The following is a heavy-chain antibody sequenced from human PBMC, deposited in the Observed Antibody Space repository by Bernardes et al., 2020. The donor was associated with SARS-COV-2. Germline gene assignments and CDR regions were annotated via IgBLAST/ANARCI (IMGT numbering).Heavy chain of an antibody. V-gene: IGHV3-53*04. Sequence: GGSLRLSCAASGFTVSSNYMSWVRQAPGKGLEWVSVIYSGGSTYYADSVKGRFTISRHNSKNTLYLQMNSLRAEDTAVYYCASQNLELLRYYYGMDVWGQGTTVTVSS. CDR1: GFTVSSNY. J-gene: IGHJ6*02. CDR3: ASQNLELLRYYYGMDV. CDR2: IYSGGST. D-gene: IGHD1-7*01.